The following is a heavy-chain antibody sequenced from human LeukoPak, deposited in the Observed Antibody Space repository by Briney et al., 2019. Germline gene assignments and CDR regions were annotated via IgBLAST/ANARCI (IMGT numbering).Heavy chain of an antibody. CDR1: GFTFSSYS. CDR2: ISYDGSNK. CDR3: AKDRGATNLYFQH. V-gene: IGHV3-30*18. J-gene: IGHJ1*01. Sequence: PGGSLRLSCAASGFTFSSYSMNWVRQAPGKGLEWVAVISYDGSNKYYADSVKGRFTISRDNSKNTLYLQMNSLRAEDTAVYYCAKDRGATNLYFQHWGQGALVTVSS. D-gene: IGHD1-26*01.